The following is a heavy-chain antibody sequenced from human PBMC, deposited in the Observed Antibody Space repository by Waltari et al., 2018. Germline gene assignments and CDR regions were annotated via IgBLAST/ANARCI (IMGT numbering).Heavy chain of an antibody. CDR1: GGTFSSYA. D-gene: IGHD3-10*01. Sequence: QVQLVQSGAEVKKPGSSVKVSCKASGGTFSSYAISWVRQAPGQGLEWMGGIIPIFGTANAEQKVKGRVTITADESTSTAYMELSSLRSEETAVYYCARSVRDNYGSGSYYPHNWFDPWGQGTLVTVSS. CDR3: ARSVRDNYGSGSYYPHNWFDP. J-gene: IGHJ5*02. CDR2: IIPIFGTA. V-gene: IGHV1-69*01.